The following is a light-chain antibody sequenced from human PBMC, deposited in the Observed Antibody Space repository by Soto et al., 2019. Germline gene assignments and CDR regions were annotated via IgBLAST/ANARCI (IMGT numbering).Light chain of an antibody. Sequence: LTQPASVSGSPGQSITISCTGTSSDVGGYNLVSWYQQHPGKAPILMIYEDNKRPSGVSSRFSGSKSGNTASLTISGLQAEDEAEYYCCSYAGSSTYVFGTGTKVTVL. V-gene: IGLV2-23*01. CDR3: CSYAGSSTYV. CDR1: SSDVGGYNL. J-gene: IGLJ1*01. CDR2: EDN.